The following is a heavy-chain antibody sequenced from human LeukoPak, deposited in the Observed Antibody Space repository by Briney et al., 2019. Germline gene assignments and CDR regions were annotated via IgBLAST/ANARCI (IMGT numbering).Heavy chain of an antibody. Sequence: SETLSLTCTVSGGSISSYYWSWLRQPPGKGLEGLGYIYYSGSTNYNPSLKSRVTILADTSKNQFSLKLSSVTAADTAVYYCARDSLWFGSGMDVWGKGTTVTVSS. CDR1: GGSISSYY. D-gene: IGHD3-10*01. CDR3: ARDSLWFGSGMDV. CDR2: IYYSGST. J-gene: IGHJ6*04. V-gene: IGHV4-59*01.